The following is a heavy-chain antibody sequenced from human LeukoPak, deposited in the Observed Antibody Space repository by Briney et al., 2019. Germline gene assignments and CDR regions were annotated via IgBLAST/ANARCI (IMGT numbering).Heavy chain of an antibody. Sequence: ASVKVSCKASGYTFTGYYMHWVRQAPGQGLEWMGWINPNSGGTNYAQKFQGWVTMTRDTSISTAYMELSRLRSDDTAVYYCARGFLREYNWNDGGWFDPWGQGTLVTVSS. D-gene: IGHD1-1*01. CDR1: GYTFTGYY. CDR2: INPNSGGT. J-gene: IGHJ5*02. CDR3: ARGFLREYNWNDGGWFDP. V-gene: IGHV1-2*04.